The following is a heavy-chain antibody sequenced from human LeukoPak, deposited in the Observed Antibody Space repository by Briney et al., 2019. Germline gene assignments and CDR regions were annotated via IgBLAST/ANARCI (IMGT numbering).Heavy chain of an antibody. Sequence: SETLSLTCTVSGYSLSSGYYWGWIRQPPGKGLEWIGSIYHSGSTYYNPSLKSRVTISVDTSKNQFSLKLSSVTAADTAVYYCARLVRVVPAAIVYWGQGTLVT. V-gene: IGHV4-38-2*02. CDR2: IYHSGST. J-gene: IGHJ4*02. CDR3: ARLVRVVPAAIVY. D-gene: IGHD2-2*02. CDR1: GYSLSSGYY.